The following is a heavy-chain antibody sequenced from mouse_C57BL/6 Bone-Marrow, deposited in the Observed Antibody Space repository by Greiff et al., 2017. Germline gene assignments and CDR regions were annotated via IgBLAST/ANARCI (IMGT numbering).Heavy chain of an antibody. CDR3: ARVMGPWFAY. D-gene: IGHD2-3*01. V-gene: IGHV5-4*03. CDR1: GFTFSSYA. CDR2: ISDGGSYT. Sequence: EVKLVESGGGLVKPGGSLKPSCAASGFTFSSYAMSWVRQTPEKRLEWVATISDGGSYTYYPDNVKGRFTISRDNAKNNLYLQMSHLKSEDTAMYYCARVMGPWFAYWGQGTLVTVSA. J-gene: IGHJ3*01.